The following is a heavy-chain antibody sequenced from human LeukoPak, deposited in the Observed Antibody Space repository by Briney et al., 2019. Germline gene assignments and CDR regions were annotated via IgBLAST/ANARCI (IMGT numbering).Heavy chain of an antibody. V-gene: IGHV3-21*01. CDR3: ARGRIAVAGTPLDY. CDR1: GIIFSSYT. D-gene: IGHD6-19*01. J-gene: IGHJ4*02. Sequence: GGSLRLSCAASGIIFSSYTMNWVRQAPGKGLEWVSSISSSSSYIYYADSVKGRFTISRDNAKNSLYLQMNSLRAEDTAVYYCARGRIAVAGTPLDYWGQGTLVTVSS. CDR2: ISSSSSYI.